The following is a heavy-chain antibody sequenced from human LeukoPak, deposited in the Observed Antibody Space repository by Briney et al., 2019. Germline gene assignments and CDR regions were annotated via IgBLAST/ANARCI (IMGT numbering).Heavy chain of an antibody. V-gene: IGHV3-53*01. CDR1: GFTFSSYA. J-gene: IGHJ4*02. CDR3: ASFPGY. Sequence: GGSLRLSCAASGFTFSSYAMSWVRQAPGKGLEWVSVIYSGGSTYYADSVKGRFTISRDNSKNTLYLQMNSLRAEDTAVYYCASFPGYWGQGTLVTVSS. CDR2: IYSGGST.